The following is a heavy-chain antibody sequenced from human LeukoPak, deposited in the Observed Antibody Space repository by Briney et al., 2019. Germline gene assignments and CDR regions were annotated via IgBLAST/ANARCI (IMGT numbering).Heavy chain of an antibody. CDR3: ARDRGYVPFDY. CDR2: IYYSGST. J-gene: IGHJ4*02. V-gene: IGHV4-59*12. CDR1: GGSISSYY. Sequence: KPSETLSLICTVSGGSISSYYWSWIRQPPGKGLEWIGYIYYSGSTSYNPSLNSRVTISLDTSKNQFSLKLSSVTAADTAVYYCARDRGYVPFDYWGQGTLVTVSS. D-gene: IGHD5-12*01.